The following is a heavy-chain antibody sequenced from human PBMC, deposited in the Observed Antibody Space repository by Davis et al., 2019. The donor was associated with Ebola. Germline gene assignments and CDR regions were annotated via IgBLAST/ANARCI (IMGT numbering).Heavy chain of an antibody. V-gene: IGHV1-2*02. D-gene: IGHD6-19*01. CDR1: GYTFSSYY. Sequence: AASVKVSCKASGYTFSSYYMHWVRQAPGQGLEWMGWINPNSGGTNYAQKFQGRVTMTRDTSISTAYMELSRLRSDDTAVYYCATGVAVAGTVGFNWGQGTLVTVSS. CDR3: ATGVAVAGTVGFN. J-gene: IGHJ4*02. CDR2: INPNSGGT.